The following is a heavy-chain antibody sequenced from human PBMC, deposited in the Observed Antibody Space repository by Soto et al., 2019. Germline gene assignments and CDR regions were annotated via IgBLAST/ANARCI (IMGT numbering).Heavy chain of an antibody. Sequence: GESLKIACKASGYSFTSHWIGWVRQMPGKGLEWMGIIYPSDSDTKYSPSFQGQVTISVDKSISTAYLQWSSLKASDTAMYYCARGSGYNFYWGQGTLVTVSS. J-gene: IGHJ4*02. CDR2: IYPSDSDT. D-gene: IGHD5-12*01. CDR1: GYSFTSHW. V-gene: IGHV5-51*01. CDR3: ARGSGYNFY.